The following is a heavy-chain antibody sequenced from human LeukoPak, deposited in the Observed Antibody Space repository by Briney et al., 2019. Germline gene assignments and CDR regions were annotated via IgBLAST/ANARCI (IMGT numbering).Heavy chain of an antibody. CDR2: VSGSTCST. V-gene: IGHV3-23*01. CDR1: RFTFSSYA. J-gene: IGHJ4*02. D-gene: IGHD5-12*01. Sequence: PGWSLRLSCAASRFTFSSYAMSWVRQAPGKGLEWVSTVSGSTCSTYYADSVKGRFTISRDNSKNTLYLQMNRMRAEDTAVYSCAKGGIVALTLFDYWGQGTLVTVSS. CDR3: AKGGIVALTLFDY.